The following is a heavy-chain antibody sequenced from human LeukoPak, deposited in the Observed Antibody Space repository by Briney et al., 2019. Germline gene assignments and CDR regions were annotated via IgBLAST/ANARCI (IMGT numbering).Heavy chain of an antibody. D-gene: IGHD6-19*01. CDR2: IYTSGNT. J-gene: IGHJ3*02. CDR3: ARDVGAHSNGWYSVAFDI. CDR1: GVSMSSYY. V-gene: IGHV4-4*07. Sequence: PSETLSLTCTVSGVSMSSYYWSWIRQPAGKGLEWIGRIYTSGNTNYKSSLKSRVTMSIDTSKDQFSLKLTSVTAADTAVYYRARDVGAHSNGWYSVAFDIWGQGTMVTVSS.